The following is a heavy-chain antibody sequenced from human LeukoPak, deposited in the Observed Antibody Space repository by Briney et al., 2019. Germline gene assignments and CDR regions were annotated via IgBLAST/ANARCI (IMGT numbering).Heavy chain of an antibody. J-gene: IGHJ6*03. D-gene: IGHD3-10*01. CDR3: ARHGAESEQDLQLLWFGVTYYYYMDV. CDR1: GYTFTSYA. CDR2: INTNTGNP. Sequence: GASVKVSCKASGYTFTSYAMNWVRQAPGQGLEWMGWINTNTGNPTYAQGFTGRFVFSLDTSVSTAYLQISSLKAEDTAVYYCARHGAESEQDLQLLWFGVTYYYYMDVWGKGTTVTVSS. V-gene: IGHV7-4-1*02.